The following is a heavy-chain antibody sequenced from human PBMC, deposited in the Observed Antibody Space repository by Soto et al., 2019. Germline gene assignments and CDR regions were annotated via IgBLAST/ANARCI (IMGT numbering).Heavy chain of an antibody. V-gene: IGHV3-30*03. Sequence: PGGSLRLSCAASGFHISNFAMHWVRQAPGKGLEWVAVTSNDGSHKFYAESVKGRFTISRDNSKNTLYLQMNSLRDEDTSVYYCAGFVGTWDVWGKGTTVTVSS. D-gene: IGHD1-1*01. J-gene: IGHJ6*04. CDR1: GFHISNFA. CDR2: TSNDGSHK. CDR3: AGFVGTWDV.